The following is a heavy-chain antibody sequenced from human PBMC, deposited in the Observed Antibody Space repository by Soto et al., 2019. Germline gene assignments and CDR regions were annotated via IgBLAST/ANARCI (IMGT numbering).Heavy chain of an antibody. Sequence: QVQLQQWGAGLLKPSETLSLTCAVYGGSFSGYYWSWIRQPPGKGLEWIGEINHSGSTNYNPSLKSRVTISVDTSKNQFSLKLGSVTAADTAVYYCARGNTGSGIAVAGIDYWGQGTLVTVSS. CDR1: GGSFSGYY. D-gene: IGHD6-19*01. J-gene: IGHJ4*02. V-gene: IGHV4-34*01. CDR2: INHSGST. CDR3: ARGNTGSGIAVAGIDY.